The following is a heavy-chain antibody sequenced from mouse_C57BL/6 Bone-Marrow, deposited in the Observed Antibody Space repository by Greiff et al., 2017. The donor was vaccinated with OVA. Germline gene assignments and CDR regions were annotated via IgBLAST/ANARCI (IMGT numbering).Heavy chain of an antibody. CDR1: EYEFPSHD. J-gene: IGHJ4*01. V-gene: IGHV5-2*03. CDR3: ARRETGTDAMDY. CDR2: INSDGGST. Sequence: DVKLVESGGGLVQPGESLKLSCESNEYEFPSHDMSWVRKTPEKRPELVAAINSDGGSTYYPDTMERRFIISRDNTKKTLYLQMSSLRSEDTALYYCARRETGTDAMDYWGQGTSVTVSS. D-gene: IGHD4-1*01.